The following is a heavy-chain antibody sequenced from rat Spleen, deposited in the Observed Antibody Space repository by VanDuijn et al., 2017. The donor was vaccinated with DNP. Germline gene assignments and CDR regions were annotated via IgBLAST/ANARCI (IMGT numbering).Heavy chain of an antibody. V-gene: IGHV5-22*01. CDR1: GFTFNDYY. Sequence: EVQLVESGGGLLQPGRSLKLSCAASGFTFNDYYMAWVRQAPPKGLEWVASIRYAGDNKEYGDSGKGRFTISRDNGKNTLYLQMDSLQSEDTATYYCARHPLYGGYMYFDSWGQGVMVTVSS. D-gene: IGHD1-11*01. CDR3: ARHPLYGGYMYFDS. J-gene: IGHJ2*01. CDR2: IRYAGDNK.